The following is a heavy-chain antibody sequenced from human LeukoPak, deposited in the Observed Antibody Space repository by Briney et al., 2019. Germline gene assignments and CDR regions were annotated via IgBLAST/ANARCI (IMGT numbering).Heavy chain of an antibody. CDR1: GYSISSGYS. Sequence: SETLSLTCAVSGYSISSGYSWGWIRQPPGKGLEWIANIYHSGTTYYNPSLKSRVTLSVDTSKNKFSLKLSSVTAADTAVYYCARDRQRDCSSASCRTNDYWGQGTLVTVSS. CDR2: IYHSGTT. CDR3: ARDRQRDCSSASCRTNDY. D-gene: IGHD2-2*01. V-gene: IGHV4-38-2*02. J-gene: IGHJ4*02.